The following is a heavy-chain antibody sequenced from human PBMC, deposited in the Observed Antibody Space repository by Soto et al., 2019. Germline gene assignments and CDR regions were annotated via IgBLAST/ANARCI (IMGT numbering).Heavy chain of an antibody. CDR2: VNNAGTDK. J-gene: IGHJ4*02. CDR1: GFTFSSYW. V-gene: IGHV3-74*01. Sequence: GGSLRLSCAASGFTFSSYWMHWVRQAPGKGLVWVSRVNNAGTDKIYADSVKGRFIISRDNAKNMVFLEMNSLRADDRGVYYCAKSISGAFDYWGQGTLVTVSS. CDR3: AKSISGAFDY. D-gene: IGHD1-26*01.